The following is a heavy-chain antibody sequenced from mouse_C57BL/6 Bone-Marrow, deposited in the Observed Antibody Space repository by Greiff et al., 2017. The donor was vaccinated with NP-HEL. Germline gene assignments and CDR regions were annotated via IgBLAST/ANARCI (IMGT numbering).Heavy chain of an antibody. V-gene: IGHV5-17*01. Sequence: EVKLVESGGGLVKPGGSLKLSCAASGFTFSDYGLHWVRQAPAKGLEWVAYISSGSSTIYYAATVKGRFTISRDNAKNTLFLQMTSLRAEDTAMYYCARRDYWGKGTTLTVSS. CDR1: GFTFSDYG. CDR3: ARRDY. J-gene: IGHJ2*01. CDR2: ISSGSSTI.